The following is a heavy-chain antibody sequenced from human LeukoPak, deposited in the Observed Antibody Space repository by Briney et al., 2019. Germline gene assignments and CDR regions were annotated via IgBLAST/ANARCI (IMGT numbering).Heavy chain of an antibody. Sequence: SETLSLTCTVSGYSISSGYYWGWIRQPPGKGLEWTGSIYHSGSTYYNPSLKSRVTISVDTSKNQFSLKLSSVTAADTAVYYCARGIAVAGTGDFDYWGQGTLVTVSS. CDR3: ARGIAVAGTGDFDY. CDR2: IYHSGST. CDR1: GYSISSGYY. V-gene: IGHV4-38-2*02. J-gene: IGHJ4*02. D-gene: IGHD6-19*01.